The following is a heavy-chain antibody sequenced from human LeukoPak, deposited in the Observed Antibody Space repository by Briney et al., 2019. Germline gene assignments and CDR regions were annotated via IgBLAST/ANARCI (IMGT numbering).Heavy chain of an antibody. CDR3: ARYTSNVVGKRHYFDY. CDR1: GFTFSSFA. V-gene: IGHV3-23*01. CDR2: ISGSGGST. J-gene: IGHJ4*02. Sequence: GGSLRLSCAASGFTFSSFAMSWVRQVPGKGLEWVSGISGSGGSTYYADSVKGRFTISRDNSRNTLYLQMNSLRAEDTAVYYCARYTSNVVGKRHYFDYWGQGTLVTVSS. D-gene: IGHD1-26*01.